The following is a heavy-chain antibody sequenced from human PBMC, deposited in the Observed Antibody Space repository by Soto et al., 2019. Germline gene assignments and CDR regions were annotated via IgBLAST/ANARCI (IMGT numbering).Heavy chain of an antibody. V-gene: IGHV5-51*01. Sequence: LGESLKISCQGSGYSFTSYWIAWVRQMPGKGLEWMGIIYPGDSDTRYSPSFQGQVTISADKSITTAHLQWSSLKASDTAVYYCARSSSSSSDWFDTWGQGTLVTVSS. D-gene: IGHD6-6*01. CDR1: GYSFTSYW. J-gene: IGHJ5*02. CDR2: IYPGDSDT. CDR3: ARSSSSSSDWFDT.